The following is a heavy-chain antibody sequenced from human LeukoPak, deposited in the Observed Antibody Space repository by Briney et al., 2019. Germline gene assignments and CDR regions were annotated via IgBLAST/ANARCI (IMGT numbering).Heavy chain of an antibody. V-gene: IGHV1-69*05. Sequence: SVRVSCKASGGTFSSYAISWVRQAPGQGLERMGGIIPIFGTANYAQKFQGRVTITTDESTSTAYMELSSLRSEDTAVYYCARAGMAARQDYYYYMDVWGKGTTVTVSS. CDR2: IIPIFGTA. J-gene: IGHJ6*03. D-gene: IGHD6-6*01. CDR3: ARAGMAARQDYYYYMDV. CDR1: GGTFSSYA.